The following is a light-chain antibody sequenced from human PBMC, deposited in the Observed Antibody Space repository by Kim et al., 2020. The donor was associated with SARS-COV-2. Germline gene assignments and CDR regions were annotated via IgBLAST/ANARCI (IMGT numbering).Light chain of an antibody. CDR3: QQRSNLLT. CDR2: DAS. Sequence: SLSPVERATLSCRASQSVSSYLAWYQQKPGQAPRLLIYDASNRATGIPARFSGSGSGTDFTLTISSLEPEDFAVYYCQQRSNLLTFGGGTKVDIK. V-gene: IGKV3-11*01. J-gene: IGKJ4*01. CDR1: QSVSSY.